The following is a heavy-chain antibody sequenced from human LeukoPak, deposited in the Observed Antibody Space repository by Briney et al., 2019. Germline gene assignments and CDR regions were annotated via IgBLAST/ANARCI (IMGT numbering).Heavy chain of an antibody. CDR3: ARDYYDSSGYRRPLDS. D-gene: IGHD3-22*01. CDR2: ISAYNGIT. J-gene: IGHJ4*02. Sequence: GASVKVSCKASGYTFTSYGISWVRQAPGQGLEWMGCISAYNGITNYAQKLQGRVTMTTDTSTSTAYMELRSLRSADTAVYYCARDYYDSSGYRRPLDSWGQGTLVTVSP. CDR1: GYTFTSYG. V-gene: IGHV1-18*01.